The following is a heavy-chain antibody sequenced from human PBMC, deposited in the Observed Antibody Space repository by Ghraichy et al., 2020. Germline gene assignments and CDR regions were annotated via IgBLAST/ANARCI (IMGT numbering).Heavy chain of an antibody. CDR1: GFTFSSYW. V-gene: IGHV3-7*01. D-gene: IGHD3-10*01. J-gene: IGHJ4*02. Sequence: GGSLRLSCAASGFTFSSYWMSWVRQAPGKGLEWVANIKQDGSETYYVDSVKGRFTISRDNAKNSLYLQVNNLRAEDTAVYYCAKDGRGGSGNYISYYFDYWGQGTLVTVSS. CDR2: IKQDGSET. CDR3: AKDGRGGSGNYISYYFDY.